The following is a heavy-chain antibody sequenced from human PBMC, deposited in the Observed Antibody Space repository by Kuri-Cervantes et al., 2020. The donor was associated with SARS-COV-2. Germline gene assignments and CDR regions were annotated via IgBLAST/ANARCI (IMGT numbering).Heavy chain of an antibody. D-gene: IGHD3-22*01. V-gene: IGHV3-21*01. J-gene: IGHJ4*02. CDR2: ISSSSSYI. Sequence: GGSLRLSCAASGFTFSSYSMNWVRQAPGKGLEWVSSISSSSSYIYYADSVKGRFTISRDNAKSSLYLQMNSLRAEDTAVYYCARGITMLVVVTPFDSWGRGTLVTVSS. CDR3: ARGITMLVVVTPFDS. CDR1: GFTFSSYS.